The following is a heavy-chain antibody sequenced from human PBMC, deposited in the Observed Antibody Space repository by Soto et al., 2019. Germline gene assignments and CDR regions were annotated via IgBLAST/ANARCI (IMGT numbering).Heavy chain of an antibody. CDR2: ISGSGGST. CDR3: AKDIDSSYFDY. CDR1: GFTFSSHA. J-gene: IGHJ4*02. V-gene: IGHV3-23*01. Sequence: LRLSCAASGFTFSSHAMSWVRQAPGKGLEWVSAISGSGGSTHYADSVKGRFTISRDNSKNTLYVQMNSLRAEDTAVYFCAKDIDSSYFDYWGQGSLVTVSS. D-gene: IGHD6-19*01.